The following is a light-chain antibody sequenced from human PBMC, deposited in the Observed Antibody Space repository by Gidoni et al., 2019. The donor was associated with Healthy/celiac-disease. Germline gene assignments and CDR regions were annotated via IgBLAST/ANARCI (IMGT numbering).Light chain of an antibody. CDR1: QSISSY. V-gene: IGKV1-39*01. J-gene: IGKJ1*01. Sequence: DIQITQSPSSLSASVGDRVTITCRASQSISSYLNWYQQKPGKAPKLLIYAASSLQSGVPSRFSGSGSGTDFTLTISSLPPEAFATYYCQQSYSTPRTFGQWTKVEIK. CDR3: QQSYSTPRT. CDR2: AAS.